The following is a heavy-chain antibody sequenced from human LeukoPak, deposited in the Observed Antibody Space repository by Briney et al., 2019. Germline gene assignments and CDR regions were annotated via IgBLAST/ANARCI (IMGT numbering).Heavy chain of an antibody. CDR3: ARDSGSSGWAPTRFLDY. CDR1: GYTFTGYH. Sequence: ASVKVSCKASGYTFTGYHIHWVRQAPGQGLEWMAWINPNSGGANSAQKFLDRVSMTRDTSISTVYMDLTSLRSDDTAVYYCARDSGSSGWAPTRFLDYWGRGTVVTVSS. J-gene: IGHJ4*02. D-gene: IGHD6-19*01. V-gene: IGHV1-2*02. CDR2: INPNSGGA.